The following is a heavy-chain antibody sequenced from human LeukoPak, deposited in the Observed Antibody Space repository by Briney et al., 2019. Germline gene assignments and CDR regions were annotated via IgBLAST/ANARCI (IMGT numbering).Heavy chain of an antibody. Sequence: AASVKVSCKASGFTFTSSAVQWVRQARGQRLEWIGWIVVGSGNTNYAQKFQERVTITRDMSTSTAYMELSSLRSEDTAVYYCAKDEKGYYHDTSGYPDALDIWGQGTMVTVSS. D-gene: IGHD3-22*01. CDR1: GFTFTSSA. CDR2: IVVGSGNT. J-gene: IGHJ3*02. V-gene: IGHV1-58*01. CDR3: AKDEKGYYHDTSGYPDALDI.